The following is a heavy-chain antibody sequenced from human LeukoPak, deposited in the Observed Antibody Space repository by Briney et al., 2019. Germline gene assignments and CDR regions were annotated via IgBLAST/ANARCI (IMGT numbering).Heavy chain of an antibody. CDR3: AKRFDKWELVDYYYGMDV. J-gene: IGHJ6*02. CDR1: GFTFSNVW. CDR2: ISGSGGNT. Sequence: QAGGSLRLSCAASGFTFSNVWMSWVRQAPGKGLEWVSRISGSGGNTYYADSVRGRFTISRDNSKNTLYLQMNSLRAEDTAVYYCAKRFDKWELVDYYYGMDVWGQGTTVTVSS. D-gene: IGHD1-26*01. V-gene: IGHV3-23*01.